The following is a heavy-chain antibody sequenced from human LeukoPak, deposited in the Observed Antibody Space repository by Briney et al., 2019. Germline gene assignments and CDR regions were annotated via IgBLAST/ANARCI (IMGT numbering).Heavy chain of an antibody. D-gene: IGHD2-15*01. Sequence: GGSLRLPCTASGFTFSSYWMHWVRQAPGKGLVWVSRINSDGGSTSYADSVKGRFTISRDNAKNTLYLQMNSLRAEDTAVYYCARRIQGTAPYYFDYWGQGTLVTVSS. CDR2: INSDGGST. CDR1: GFTFSSYW. J-gene: IGHJ4*02. CDR3: ARRIQGTAPYYFDY. V-gene: IGHV3-74*01.